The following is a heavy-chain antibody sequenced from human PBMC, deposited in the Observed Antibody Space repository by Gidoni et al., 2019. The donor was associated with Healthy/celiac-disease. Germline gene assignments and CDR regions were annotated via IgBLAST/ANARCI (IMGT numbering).Heavy chain of an antibody. CDR3: ARIIARGWFDP. V-gene: IGHV2-26*01. Sequence: QVTLKESGPVLVKTTETLTLTGTGSGCSLSNARMGVSWIRQPPGKALEWLAHIFSNDETSYSTSLKSMLTISNDTSNSQVVLTMTNMDPVDTATYYCARIIARGWFDPWGQGTLVTVSS. D-gene: IGHD3-10*01. CDR2: IFSNDET. CDR1: GCSLSNARMG. J-gene: IGHJ5*02.